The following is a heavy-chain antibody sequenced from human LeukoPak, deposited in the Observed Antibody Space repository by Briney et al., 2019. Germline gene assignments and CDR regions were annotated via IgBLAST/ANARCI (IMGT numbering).Heavy chain of an antibody. CDR2: ISSSGSTI. Sequence: GGSLRLSCAASGFTFSNYNMNWVRQAPGKGLECISYISSSGSTIYYADSVKGRFTISRDNAKSSLFLQMNSLRADDTAVYYCARENFADLFDYWGQGILVTVSS. D-gene: IGHD1-7*01. J-gene: IGHJ4*02. CDR3: ARENFADLFDY. V-gene: IGHV3-48*01. CDR1: GFTFSNYN.